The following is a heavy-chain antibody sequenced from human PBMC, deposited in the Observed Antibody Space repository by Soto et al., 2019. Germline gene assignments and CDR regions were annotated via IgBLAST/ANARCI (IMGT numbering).Heavy chain of an antibody. Sequence: ASVKVSCKASGYTFTGYYMHWVRQAPGQGLEWMGWINPNSGGTNYVQKFQGRVTMTRDTSISTAYMELSRLGSDDKTVYWCASGGGGLERIAARIHHYWYFDLWGRGTLVTVSS. CDR2: INPNSGGT. V-gene: IGHV1-2*02. D-gene: IGHD6-6*01. J-gene: IGHJ2*01. CDR3: ASGGGGLERIAARIHHYWYFDL. CDR1: GYTFTGYY.